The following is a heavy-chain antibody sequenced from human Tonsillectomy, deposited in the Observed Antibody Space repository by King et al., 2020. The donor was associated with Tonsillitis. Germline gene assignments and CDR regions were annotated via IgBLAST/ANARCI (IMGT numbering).Heavy chain of an antibody. V-gene: IGHV3-33*08. CDR1: GFTFGNYF. J-gene: IGHJ4*02. CDR3: ARDDSSGWSFDY. Sequence: VQLVESGGGVFQPGRSLRPSCAASGFTFGNYFMPWFRQAQAKGLGWVAFICNVGGRKYYADSVKGRFTISRDNSKTTLYLQMNSLRAEDTAVYYCARDDSSGWSFDYWGQGALVTVSS. D-gene: IGHD6-19*01. CDR2: ICNVGGRK.